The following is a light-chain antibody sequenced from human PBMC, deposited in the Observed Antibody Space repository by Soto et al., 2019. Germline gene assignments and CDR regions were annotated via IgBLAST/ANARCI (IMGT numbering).Light chain of an antibody. CDR2: AAS. Sequence: DIQMSPSPSSLSASRGDRVTITCRASQSLNNWLAWYQQKPGTAPKLLIYAASSLQSGVPSRFSGSGSVTDYTLTINSLQPEDSATYYCQQANSLPYTFGQGTKVDIK. J-gene: IGKJ2*01. CDR1: QSLNNW. CDR3: QQANSLPYT. V-gene: IGKV1-12*01.